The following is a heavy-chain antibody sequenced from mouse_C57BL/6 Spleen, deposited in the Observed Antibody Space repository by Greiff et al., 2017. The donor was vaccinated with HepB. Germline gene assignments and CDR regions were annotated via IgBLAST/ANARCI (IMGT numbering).Heavy chain of an antibody. D-gene: IGHD1-1*01. Sequence: QVHVKQPGTELVKPGASVKLSCKASGYTFTSYWMHWVKQRPGQGLEWIGNINPSNGGTNYNEKFKSKATLTVDKSSSTAYMQLSSLTSEDSAVYYCARPYGSSLFDYWGQGTTLTVSS. J-gene: IGHJ2*01. V-gene: IGHV1-53*01. CDR2: INPSNGGT. CDR3: ARPYGSSLFDY. CDR1: GYTFTSYW.